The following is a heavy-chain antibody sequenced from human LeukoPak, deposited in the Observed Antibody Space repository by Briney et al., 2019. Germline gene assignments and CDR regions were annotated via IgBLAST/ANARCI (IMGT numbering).Heavy chain of an antibody. J-gene: IGHJ4*02. V-gene: IGHV3-7*01. CDR1: GFTFSSYW. D-gene: IGHD1-26*01. Sequence: GGSLRLSCAASGFTFSSYWISWVRQAPGKGLEWVANIKQDGSEKYYVDYVKGRFTISRDNAKNSLYLQMNSLRAEDTAVYYCAREGNSGSYLPPGYIDYWGQGTLVTVSS. CDR3: AREGNSGSYLPPGYIDY. CDR2: IKQDGSEK.